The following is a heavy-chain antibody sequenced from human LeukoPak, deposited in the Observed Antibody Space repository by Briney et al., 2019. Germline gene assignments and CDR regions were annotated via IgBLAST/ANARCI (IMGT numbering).Heavy chain of an antibody. D-gene: IGHD5-18*01. Sequence: PGGSLRLSCAASAFIFSSYSMNWVRQAPGKGLEWVSGINWNGASTGYADSVKGRFTISRDNAKNSLYLQMNSLRAEDTALYYCARDPPDTAMINSPVHDAFDIWGQGTMVTVSS. CDR2: INWNGAST. J-gene: IGHJ3*02. CDR1: AFIFSSYS. CDR3: ARDPPDTAMINSPVHDAFDI. V-gene: IGHV3-20*04.